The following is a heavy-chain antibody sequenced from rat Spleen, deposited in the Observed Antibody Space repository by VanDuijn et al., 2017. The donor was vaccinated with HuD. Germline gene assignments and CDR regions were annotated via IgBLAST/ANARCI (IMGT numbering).Heavy chain of an antibody. CDR2: INYDGSKT. D-gene: IGHD1-11*01. CDR1: GFTFSDYA. Sequence: EVQLVESGGGLVQPGRSLKLSCAASGFTFSDYAMAWVRQAPKKGLEWVATINYDGSKTYHRDSVKGRFTISRDNAKSTLFLQMDSLRSEDTATYYCGRRDYGGYGDYWGQGVMVTVSS. V-gene: IGHV5-17*01. J-gene: IGHJ2*01. CDR3: GRRDYGGYGDY.